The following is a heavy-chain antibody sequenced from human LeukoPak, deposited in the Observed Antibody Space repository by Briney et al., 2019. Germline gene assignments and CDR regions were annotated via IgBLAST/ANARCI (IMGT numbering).Heavy chain of an antibody. J-gene: IGHJ4*02. D-gene: IGHD2-15*01. V-gene: IGHV1-18*01. Sequence: DSVTVSCKASGYTFSSSGMSWVRQAPGQGLEWMGWISTYNGNTNYAQKLQGRVTMTTDTSTSTAYIELRSLRSDDTAMYYCARLGTDCSGGSCYWGQGTLVTVSS. CDR3: ARLGTDCSGGSCY. CDR1: GYTFSSSG. CDR2: ISTYNGNT.